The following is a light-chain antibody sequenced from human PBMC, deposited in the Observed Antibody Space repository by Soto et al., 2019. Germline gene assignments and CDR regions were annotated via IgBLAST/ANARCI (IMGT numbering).Light chain of an antibody. V-gene: IGLV2-14*01. J-gene: IGLJ2*01. Sequence: HSALTQPASASGSPGQSITFSCTGTSNDIGGYNYVSWYQQHPGKAPKLMIFDVSNRPSGVSYRFSGSKSGNTASLTISGLQAEDEADYYCSSYTSSSTLLFGGGTKLTVL. CDR2: DVS. CDR1: SNDIGGYNY. CDR3: SSYTSSSTLL.